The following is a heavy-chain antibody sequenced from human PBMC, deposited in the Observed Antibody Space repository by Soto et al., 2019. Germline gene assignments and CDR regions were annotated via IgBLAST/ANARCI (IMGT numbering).Heavy chain of an antibody. Sequence: LRLSCAASGFTLSSFAMHWVRQAPGKGLEWVTLISNDGTNEHYADSVRGRFTISRDNSKHMLYLQMSSLRAEDTAVYYCARAAPGMDVWGQGTTVTVSS. V-gene: IGHV3-30-3*01. CDR3: ARAAPGMDV. CDR2: ISNDGTNE. J-gene: IGHJ6*02. CDR1: GFTLSSFA.